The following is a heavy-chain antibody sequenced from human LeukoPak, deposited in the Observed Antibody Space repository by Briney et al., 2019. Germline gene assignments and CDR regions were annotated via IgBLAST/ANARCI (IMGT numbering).Heavy chain of an antibody. Sequence: HPWGALRLSCAASGLTVSSKSMSWVRQAPGKGLEWVSVIYSGGSTYYADSVKGRFTISRDNSKNTLYLQMNSLRAEDTAVYYCARAPRYYYYQDVWGKGTTVTVSS. J-gene: IGHJ6*03. CDR1: GLTVSSKS. CDR2: IYSGGST. V-gene: IGHV3-53*01. CDR3: ARAPRYYYYQDV.